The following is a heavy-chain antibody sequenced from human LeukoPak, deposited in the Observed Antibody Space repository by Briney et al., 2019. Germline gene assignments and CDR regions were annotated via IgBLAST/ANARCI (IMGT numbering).Heavy chain of an antibody. CDR1: GGPISNYY. Sequence: SSETLSLTCTVSGGPISNYYWSWIRQPPGEGLEWIGYIYASGATNSNPSLKSRVTISVDKSKNQFSLKLSSVTAADTAVYYCARHGKGVTYFYSLDNWGQGTVVAVSS. CDR3: ARHGKGVTYFYSLDN. V-gene: IGHV4-59*08. D-gene: IGHD2/OR15-2a*01. CDR2: IYASGAT. J-gene: IGHJ3*02.